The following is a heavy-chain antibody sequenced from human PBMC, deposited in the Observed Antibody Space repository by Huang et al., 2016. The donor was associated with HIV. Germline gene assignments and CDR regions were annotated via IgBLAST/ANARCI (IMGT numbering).Heavy chain of an antibody. CDR1: GNTFTSFH. V-gene: IGHV1-46*03. J-gene: IGHJ3*02. Sequence: QVHLVQSGAEVREPGASVKVSCRPSGNTFTSFHVHWVRQAPGQGLEWMGKNSAGCGKTTYAEKVQGRKSLTRDKSNGTSFFEVRSLRSEDTAMYYLARVQPPHGRKPLDIWGQGTLITVSS. CDR3: ARVQPPHGRKPLDI. CDR2: NSAGCGKT.